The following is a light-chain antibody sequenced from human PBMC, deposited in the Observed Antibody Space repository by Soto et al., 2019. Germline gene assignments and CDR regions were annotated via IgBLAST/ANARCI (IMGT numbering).Light chain of an antibody. CDR2: DDS. V-gene: IGKV1-5*01. J-gene: IGKJ1*01. CDR3: QQDSSHSPA. CDR1: QSISAW. Sequence: DIQMTQSPSTLSASVGDRVTITCRASQSISAWLAWYQQKPGKAPKLLIYDDSILETGVPSRFSGSGSGTEFTLTISSLQPDDFATYYCQQDSSHSPAFGQGTKVEIK.